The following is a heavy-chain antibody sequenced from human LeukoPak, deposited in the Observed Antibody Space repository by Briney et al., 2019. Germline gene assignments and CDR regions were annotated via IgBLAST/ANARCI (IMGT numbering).Heavy chain of an antibody. CDR1: GYTFTGYY. V-gene: IGHV1-2*02. CDR2: INPNSGGT. Sequence: GASVRVSCKASGYTFTGYYMHWVRQAPGQGLEWMGWINPNSGGTNYAQKFQGRVTMTTDTPTSTAYMELRSLRSDDTAVYYCARDYHGYSGYDYYFDYWGQGTLVTVSS. J-gene: IGHJ4*02. CDR3: ARDYHGYSGYDYYFDY. D-gene: IGHD5-12*01.